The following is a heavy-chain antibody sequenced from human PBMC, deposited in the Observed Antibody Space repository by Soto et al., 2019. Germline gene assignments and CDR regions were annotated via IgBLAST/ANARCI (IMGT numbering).Heavy chain of an antibody. CDR2: ISSSSSTI. D-gene: IGHD3-16*02. CDR3: ARDPHYDYIWGSYRVFDY. Sequence: GGSLRLSCAASGFTFSSYSMNWVRQAPGKGLEWVSYISSSSSTIYYADSVKGRFTISRDNAKNSLYLQMNSLRAEDTAVYYCARDPHYDYIWGSYRVFDYWGQGTLVTVSS. CDR1: GFTFSSYS. J-gene: IGHJ4*02. V-gene: IGHV3-48*01.